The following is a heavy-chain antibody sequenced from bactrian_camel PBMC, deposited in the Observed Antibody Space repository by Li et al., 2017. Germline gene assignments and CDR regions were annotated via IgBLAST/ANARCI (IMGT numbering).Heavy chain of an antibody. V-gene: IGHV3S31*01. CDR2: INSGGDVT. CDR1: GFTFSWES. D-gene: IGHD3*01. Sequence: DVQLVESGGGLVQPGGSLRFSCAASGFTFSWESMSWARQAPGKELEWISGINSGGDVTYYADSVRGRFTISRDNAKDTLYLQMNSLKIEDTAVYYCALGSSRQATMTARGKGTQVTVSS. J-gene: IGHJ4*01.